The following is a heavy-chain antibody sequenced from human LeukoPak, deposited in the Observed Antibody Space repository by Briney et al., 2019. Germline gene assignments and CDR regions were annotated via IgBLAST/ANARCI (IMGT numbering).Heavy chain of an antibody. Sequence: AGGSLRLSCAASGFTFSSYWMHWVRHPSGKGMVWVSRINRDGSGTSYVDSVKGRFTISRDNAKNTVYLQMNSLRAEDTAVYYCARDSNYGMDVWGQGTTVTVSS. CDR3: ARDSNYGMDV. CDR2: INRDGSGT. J-gene: IGHJ6*02. V-gene: IGHV3-74*01. CDR1: GFTFSSYW.